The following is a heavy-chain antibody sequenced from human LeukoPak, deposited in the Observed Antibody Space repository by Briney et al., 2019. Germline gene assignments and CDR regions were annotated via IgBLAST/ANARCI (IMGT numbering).Heavy chain of an antibody. D-gene: IGHD3-22*01. J-gene: IGHJ3*02. Sequence: GGSLRLSCAASGFTFSDYYMSWIRQAPGKGLEWVSYISSSGSTIYYADSVKGRFTISRHNAKNSLYLQMNSLRAEDTAVYYCARDQHDSSGYPRAWAFDIWGQGTMVTVSS. CDR1: GFTFSDYY. CDR3: ARDQHDSSGYPRAWAFDI. V-gene: IGHV3-11*04. CDR2: ISSSGSTI.